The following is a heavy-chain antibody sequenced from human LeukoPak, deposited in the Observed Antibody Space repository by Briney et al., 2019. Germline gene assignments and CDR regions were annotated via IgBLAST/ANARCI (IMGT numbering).Heavy chain of an antibody. V-gene: IGHV3-23*01. J-gene: IGHJ5*02. Sequence: GESLRLSCAASGFIFRNFGMSWVRQAPGKGLEWVSHISDVVAHTWYADSVKGRFIISRDNSNNRVFLQMNSPRPEDTALYYCAKDNYGGVYASWGQGTLVTVSS. CDR1: GFIFRNFG. CDR3: AKDNYGGVYAS. CDR2: ISDVVAHT. D-gene: IGHD3-16*01.